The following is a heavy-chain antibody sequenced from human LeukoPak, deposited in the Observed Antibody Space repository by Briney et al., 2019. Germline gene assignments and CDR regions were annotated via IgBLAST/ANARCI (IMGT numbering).Heavy chain of an antibody. V-gene: IGHV3-66*02. CDR1: GFTGSSTY. CDR3: ARAQLAAAGPNDY. J-gene: IGHJ4*02. CDR2: IYSGGST. D-gene: IGHD6-13*01. Sequence: GGSLRLSCSASGFTGSSTYMSWVRQAPGKGLEGVSVIYSGGSTYYADSVKGRFTISRDNSKNTLYLQMNSLRAEDTAVYYCARAQLAAAGPNDYWGQGTLVTVSS.